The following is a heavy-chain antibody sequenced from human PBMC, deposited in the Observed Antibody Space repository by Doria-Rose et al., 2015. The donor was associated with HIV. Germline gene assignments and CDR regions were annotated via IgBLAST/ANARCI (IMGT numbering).Heavy chain of an antibody. CDR1: GVSLSSPGMG. CDR2: MFSDDER. V-gene: IGHV2-26*01. Sequence: QVTLKESGPVLVKPTETLTLTCTVSGVSLSSPGMGVSWIRQPPGKALEWLANMFSDDERSYIPSLKSRLTISRGTSKRQVVLTMTDMDPVDTATYYCARIKSSRWYHKYYFDFWGQGTLVIVSA. J-gene: IGHJ4*02. CDR3: ARIKSSRWYHKYYFDF. D-gene: IGHD6-13*01.